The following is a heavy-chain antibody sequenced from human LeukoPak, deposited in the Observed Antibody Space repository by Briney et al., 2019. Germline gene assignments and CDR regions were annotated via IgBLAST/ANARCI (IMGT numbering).Heavy chain of an antibody. D-gene: IGHD6-19*01. CDR3: ARSTYSSGPVDY. CDR1: GGSISSYY. Sequence: SETLSLTCTVSGGSISSYYWSWIRQPAGKGLEWLGRINASGSTNYNPSLKSRVTISVDTSKNQFSLKLSSVTAADTAVYYCARSTYSSGPVDYWGQGTLVTVSS. CDR2: INASGST. J-gene: IGHJ4*02. V-gene: IGHV4-4*07.